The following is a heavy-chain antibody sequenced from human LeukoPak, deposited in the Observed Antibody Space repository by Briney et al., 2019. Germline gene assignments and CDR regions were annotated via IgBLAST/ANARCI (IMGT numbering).Heavy chain of an antibody. CDR1: GYTFTSYD. V-gene: IGHV1-8*01. CDR3: ARARQYNQNWFDP. D-gene: IGHD1-14*01. J-gene: IGHJ5*02. Sequence: ASVKVSCKASGYTFTSYDINWVRQATGQGLEWMGWMNPNSGNTGYAQKFQGRVTMTRNTSISTACMELSSLRSEDTAVYYCARARQYNQNWFDPWGQGTLVTVSS. CDR2: MNPNSGNT.